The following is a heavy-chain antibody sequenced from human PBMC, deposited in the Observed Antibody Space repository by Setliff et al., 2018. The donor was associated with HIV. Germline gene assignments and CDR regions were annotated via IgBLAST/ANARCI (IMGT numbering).Heavy chain of an antibody. V-gene: IGHV4-59*01. D-gene: IGHD3-10*01. Sequence: SETLSLTCTVSGGSISSYYWSWIRQPPGKGLEWIGYIYYSGSTNYNPSLKSQVTISVDTSKNQFSLKLSSVTAADTAVYYCARDSVVRGVMVGMDVWGKGTTVTVS. J-gene: IGHJ6*03. CDR3: ARDSVVRGVMVGMDV. CDR2: IYYSGST. CDR1: GGSISSYY.